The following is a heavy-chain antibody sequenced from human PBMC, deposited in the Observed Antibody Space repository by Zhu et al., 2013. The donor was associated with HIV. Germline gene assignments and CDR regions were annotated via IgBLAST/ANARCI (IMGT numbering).Heavy chain of an antibody. CDR1: GYTFTSYG. V-gene: IGHV1-18*01. CDR3: ARDQCVVYSSGCDPAFDI. J-gene: IGHJ3*02. D-gene: IGHD6-19*01. CDR2: ISAYNGNT. Sequence: QVQLVQSGAEVKKPGASVKVSCKASGYTFTSYGISWVRQAPGQGLEWMGWISAYNGNTNYAQKLQGRVTMTTDTSTSTAYMELRSLRSDDTAVYYCARDQCVVYSSGCDPAFDIWGQGTMVTVSS.